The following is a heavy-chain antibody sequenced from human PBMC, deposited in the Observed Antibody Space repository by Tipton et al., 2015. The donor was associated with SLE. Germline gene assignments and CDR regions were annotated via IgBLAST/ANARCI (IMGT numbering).Heavy chain of an antibody. D-gene: IGHD3-22*01. CDR3: GKYDYDSTGVQAVHY. CDR1: GYSISISYY. V-gene: IGHV4-38-2*02. CDR2: INHGGDK. J-gene: IGHJ4*02. Sequence: TLSLTCTVSGYSISISYYWGWIRQSPGKGLEWIGNINHGGDKYYSLSLKSRVTISVDTSKNQFSLKLSSVTAADTAVYYCGKYDYDSTGVQAVHYWGQGTLLTASS.